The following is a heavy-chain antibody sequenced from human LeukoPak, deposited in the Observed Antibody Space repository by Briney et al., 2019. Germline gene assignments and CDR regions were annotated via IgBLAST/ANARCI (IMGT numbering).Heavy chain of an antibody. J-gene: IGHJ6*03. CDR1: GESTNNYY. D-gene: IGHD2-8*01. Sequence: SETLSLTCSVSGESTNNYYWIWIRQPAGKGLEWIGRVHSSGSTTYNSALRGRITMSLDTSKNQFSLKLNSVTAAETAVYFCARANFCTDGVCYAQGLGYYYMDVWGRGTAVTVSS. CDR3: ARANFCTDGVCYAQGLGYYYMDV. V-gene: IGHV4-4*07. CDR2: VHSSGST.